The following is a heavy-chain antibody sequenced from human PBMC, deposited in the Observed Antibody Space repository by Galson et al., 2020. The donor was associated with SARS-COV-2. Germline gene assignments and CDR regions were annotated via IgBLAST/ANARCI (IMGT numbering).Heavy chain of an antibody. V-gene: IGHV3-48*04. D-gene: IGHD4-17*01. CDR2: ISSSSTI. CDR1: GFTFSSYS. J-gene: IGHJ4*02. Sequence: GGSLRLSCAASGFTFSSYSMNWVRQAPGKGLEWVSYISSSSTIYYADSVKGRFTISRDNAKNSLYLQMNSLRAEDTAVYYCARGGSRVMTTVTYYFDYWGQGTLVTVSS. CDR3: ARGGSRVMTTVTYYFDY.